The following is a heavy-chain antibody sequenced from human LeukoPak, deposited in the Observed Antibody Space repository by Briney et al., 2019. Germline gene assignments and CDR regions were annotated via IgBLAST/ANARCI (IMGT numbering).Heavy chain of an antibody. Sequence: SGGSLRLSCAASGFTFSSYAMSWVRQAPGKGLEWVSISGSGGDTYYADSVKGRFTISRDNSKNTLYLKMNSLRAEDTAVYYCAKARGATYGTYYFDYWGQGTLVTVSS. V-gene: IGHV3-23*01. CDR3: AKARGATYGTYYFDY. CDR2: ISGSGGDT. CDR1: GFTFSSYA. J-gene: IGHJ4*02. D-gene: IGHD4/OR15-4a*01.